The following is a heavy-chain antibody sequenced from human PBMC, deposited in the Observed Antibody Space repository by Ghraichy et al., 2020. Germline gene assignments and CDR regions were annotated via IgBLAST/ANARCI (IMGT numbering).Heavy chain of an antibody. CDR1: GFTFSSYE. J-gene: IGHJ4*02. CDR2: ISSSGSTI. V-gene: IGHV3-48*03. Sequence: GGSLRLSCAASGFTFSSYEMNWVRQAPGKGLEWVSYISSSGSTIYYADSVKGRFTISRDNAKNSLYLQMNSLRAEDTAVYYCAREEYYYDMDTGVDYWGQGTLVTVSS. D-gene: IGHD3-22*01. CDR3: AREEYYYDMDTGVDY.